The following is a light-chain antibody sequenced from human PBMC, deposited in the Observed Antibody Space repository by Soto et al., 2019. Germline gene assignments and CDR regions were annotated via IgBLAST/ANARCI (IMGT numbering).Light chain of an antibody. Sequence: EIVMTQSPGTLSVSTEEGATLSCRASQSVDRNLAWYQQKPGQAPRLLIYGASTRPTGIPDRFSGSGSGTEFSLTISSLQSEDFAVXXCQQRSNWPPWTFGQGTKVDIK. CDR3: QQRSNWPPWT. J-gene: IGKJ1*01. CDR2: GAS. CDR1: QSVDRN. V-gene: IGKV3D-15*01.